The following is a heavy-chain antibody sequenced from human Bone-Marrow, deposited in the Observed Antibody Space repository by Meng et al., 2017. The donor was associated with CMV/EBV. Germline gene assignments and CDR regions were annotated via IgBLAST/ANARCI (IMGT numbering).Heavy chain of an antibody. J-gene: IGHJ4*02. CDR3: TKSRNGYGGEDY. D-gene: IGHD5-12*01. CDR2: ISDSGGNT. CDR1: GFTFSSYA. Sequence: LSLTCAASGFTFSSYAMNWVRQFPGKGLECVSTISDSGGNTYYADSVKGRFTISRDNSKNTLYLQMNSLRAEDTAVYYCTKSRNGYGGEDYWGQGTLVTVAS. V-gene: IGHV3-23*01.